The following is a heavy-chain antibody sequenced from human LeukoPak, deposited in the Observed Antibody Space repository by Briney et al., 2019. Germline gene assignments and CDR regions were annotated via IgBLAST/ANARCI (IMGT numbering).Heavy chain of an antibody. D-gene: IGHD6-13*01. V-gene: IGHV3-74*01. CDR3: AREGGSSWALDY. J-gene: IGHJ4*02. CDR2: ISSDGSNT. CDR1: GFTFSYSW. Sequence: GGSLRLSCAASGFTFSYSWMNWVRQAPGRGLVWVSRISSDGSNTNYADSVKGRFTISRDNAKNTPDLQMNSLRAEDTAVYYCAREGGSSWALDYWGQGTLVTVSS.